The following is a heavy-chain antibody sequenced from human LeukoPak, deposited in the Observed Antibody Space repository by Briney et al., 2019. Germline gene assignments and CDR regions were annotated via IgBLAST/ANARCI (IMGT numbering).Heavy chain of an antibody. Sequence: PSETLSLTCTVSGGSISSSYYYWGWIRQPPGKGLEWIGYIYYSGSTNYNPSLKSRVTISVDTSKNQFSLKLSSVTAADTAVYYCARDRRSSSWYVKSYYYYGMDVWGQGTTVTVSS. CDR1: GGSISSSYYY. CDR3: ARDRRSSSWYVKSYYYYGMDV. CDR2: IYYSGST. D-gene: IGHD6-13*01. V-gene: IGHV4-61*01. J-gene: IGHJ6*02.